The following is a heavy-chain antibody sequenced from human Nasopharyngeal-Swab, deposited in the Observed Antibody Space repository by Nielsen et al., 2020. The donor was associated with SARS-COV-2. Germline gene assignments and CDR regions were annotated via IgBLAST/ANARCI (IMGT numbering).Heavy chain of an antibody. D-gene: IGHD6-19*01. V-gene: IGHV3-15*01. Sequence: GESLKISCAASGFTFSNAWMSWVRQAPGKGLEWVGRIKGKTDGGTTDYAAPVKGRFTISRDDSKNTLYLQMNSLKTEDTAVYYCGKEVAGTVDYWGQGTLVTVSS. CDR3: GKEVAGTVDY. CDR1: GFTFSNAW. CDR2: IKGKTDGGTT. J-gene: IGHJ4*02.